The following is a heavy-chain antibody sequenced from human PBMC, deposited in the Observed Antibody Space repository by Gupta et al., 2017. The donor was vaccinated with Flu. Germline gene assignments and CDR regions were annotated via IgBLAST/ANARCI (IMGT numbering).Heavy chain of an antibody. V-gene: IGHV4-34*01. Sequence: QVQLQQWGAGLLKPSETLSLTCAVYGGSFSGYYWSWIRQPPGKGLEWIGEINHSGSTNYNPSLKSRVTISVDTSKNQFSLKLSSVTAADTAVYYCARGRRYSYGNTNPYYFDYWGQGTLVTVSS. CDR2: INHSGST. J-gene: IGHJ4*02. CDR3: ARGRRYSYGNTNPYYFDY. CDR1: GGSFSGYY. D-gene: IGHD5-18*01.